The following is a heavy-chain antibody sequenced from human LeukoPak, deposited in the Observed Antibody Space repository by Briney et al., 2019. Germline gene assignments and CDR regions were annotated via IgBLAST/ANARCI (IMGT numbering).Heavy chain of an antibody. CDR2: ISGSGRNT. Sequence: GGSLRLSCAASGFTFSSYAMSWVRQAPGKGLEWVSAISGSGRNTCYADSVKGRLTISRDNSKNTLYLQMNSLRAEDTAVYYCAKPLGVFGVGYNGFDIWGQGTLVTVSS. CDR1: GFTFSSYA. D-gene: IGHD3-3*01. J-gene: IGHJ3*02. CDR3: AKPLGVFGVGYNGFDI. V-gene: IGHV3-23*01.